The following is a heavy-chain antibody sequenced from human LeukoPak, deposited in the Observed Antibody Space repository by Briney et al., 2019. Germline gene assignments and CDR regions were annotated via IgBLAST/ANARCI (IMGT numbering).Heavy chain of an antibody. CDR3: ARSGSYYNEPTDY. D-gene: IGHD3-10*01. CDR2: IYYSGST. Sequence: PSGTLSLTCTVSGGSISSYYWSWIRQPPGKGLEWIGYIYYSGSTNYNPSLKSRVTISVDTSKNQFSLKLSSVTAADTAVYYCARSGSYYNEPTDYWGQGTLVTVSS. V-gene: IGHV4-59*01. J-gene: IGHJ4*02. CDR1: GGSISSYY.